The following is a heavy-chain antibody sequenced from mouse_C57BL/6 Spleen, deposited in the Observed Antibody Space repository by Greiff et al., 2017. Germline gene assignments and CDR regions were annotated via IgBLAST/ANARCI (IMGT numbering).Heavy chain of an antibody. CDR3: ASLDSSGPWFAY. J-gene: IGHJ3*01. V-gene: IGHV1-82*01. Sequence: QVQLQQSGPELVKPGASVKISCKASGYAFSSSWMNWVKQRPGKGLEWIGRIYPGDGDTNYNGKFKGKATLTADKSSSTAYMQLSSLTSEDSAVYFCASLDSSGPWFAYWGQGTLVTVSA. CDR1: GYAFSSSW. CDR2: IYPGDGDT. D-gene: IGHD3-2*02.